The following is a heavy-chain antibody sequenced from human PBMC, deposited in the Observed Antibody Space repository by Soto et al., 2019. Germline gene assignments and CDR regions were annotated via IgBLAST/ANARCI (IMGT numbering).Heavy chain of an antibody. Sequence: QVQLVQSGAEVKKPGASVKVSCKASGYTFTSYSISWVRQAPGQGLEWMGWISAYNGNTYHARKLQGRVTMTTDTSRITAYMELRSLRSGDTAVYYCARDGGYGLIDYWGQGTLVTVSS. CDR3: ARDGGYGLIDY. V-gene: IGHV1-18*01. CDR1: GYTFTSYS. D-gene: IGHD5-18*01. CDR2: ISAYNGNT. J-gene: IGHJ4*02.